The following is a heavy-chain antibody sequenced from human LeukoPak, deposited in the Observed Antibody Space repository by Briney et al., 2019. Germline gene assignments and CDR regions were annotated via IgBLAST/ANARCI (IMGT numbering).Heavy chain of an antibody. Sequence: PGGSLRLSCAASGFTVSSNYMSWVRQAPGKGLEWVSVIYSGGSTYYADSVKGRFTISRDNAKNTLYLQMNSLRAEDTALYYCARAVGGYCQANWFDPWGQGTLVTVSS. CDR1: GFTVSSNY. CDR2: IYSGGST. J-gene: IGHJ5*02. D-gene: IGHD5-12*01. CDR3: ARAVGGYCQANWFDP. V-gene: IGHV3-53*01.